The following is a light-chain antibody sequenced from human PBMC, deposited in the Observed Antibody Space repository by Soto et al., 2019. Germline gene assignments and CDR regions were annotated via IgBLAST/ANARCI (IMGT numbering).Light chain of an antibody. Sequence: EIVMTQSPSTLSASLRERVTITCRASQSVRSRLACYQQKPGKAPRLLIYDASTWESGIPARFSGSGSGTKSTLSISSLQSDDFAAYYCQPYNSYPITFGQGTRLEI. CDR1: QSVRSR. CDR2: DAS. CDR3: QPYNSYPIT. V-gene: IGKV1-5*01. J-gene: IGKJ5*01.